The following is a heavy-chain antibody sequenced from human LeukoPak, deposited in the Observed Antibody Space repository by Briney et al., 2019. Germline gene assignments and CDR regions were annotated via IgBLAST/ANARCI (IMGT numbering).Heavy chain of an antibody. D-gene: IGHD4-17*01. J-gene: IGHJ2*01. CDR2: ISGSGGST. Sequence: GGSLRLSCAASGFTFSTYWMHWVRQAPGKGLEWVSAISGSGGSTYYADSVKGRFTISRDNSKNTLYLQMNSLRAEDTAVYYCAKGGTVTRGWYFDLWGRGTLVTVSS. V-gene: IGHV3-23*01. CDR3: AKGGTVTRGWYFDL. CDR1: GFTFSTYW.